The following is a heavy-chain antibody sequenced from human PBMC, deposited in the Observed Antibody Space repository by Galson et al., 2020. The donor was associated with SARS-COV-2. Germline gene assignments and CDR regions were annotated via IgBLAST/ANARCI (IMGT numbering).Heavy chain of an antibody. Sequence: SGPTLVKPTQTLTLTCTFSGFSLSTSGVGVGWIRQPPGKALEWLALIYWDDDKRYSPSLKSRLTITKDTSKNRVVLTMTNMDPVDTATYYCAHRPGDFWSGYYGYWGQGTLVTVSS. J-gene: IGHJ4*02. CDR3: AHRPGDFWSGYYGY. CDR1: GFSLSTSGVG. D-gene: IGHD3-3*01. CDR2: IYWDDDK. V-gene: IGHV2-5*02.